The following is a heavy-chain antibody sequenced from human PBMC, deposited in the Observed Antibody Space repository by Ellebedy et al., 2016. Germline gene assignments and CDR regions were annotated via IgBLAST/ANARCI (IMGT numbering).Heavy chain of an antibody. J-gene: IGHJ4*02. CDR3: ARIGASSSWFRFPLDS. Sequence: SETLSLTXTVSGGSIRNHYWNWIRQTPGKGLEWIGQGYHTGIACYNPYLKSRIAISMDTATNRFSLKLRSVTAADTAVYYCARIGASSSWFRFPLDSWGQGMLVTVSS. D-gene: IGHD6-19*01. V-gene: IGHV4-59*11. CDR2: GYHTGIA. CDR1: GGSIRNHY.